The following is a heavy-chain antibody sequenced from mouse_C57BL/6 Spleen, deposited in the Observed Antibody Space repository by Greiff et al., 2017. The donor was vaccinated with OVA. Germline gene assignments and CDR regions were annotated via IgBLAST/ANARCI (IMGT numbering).Heavy chain of an antibody. Sequence: EVKVEESGGGLVQPGGSMKLSCVASGFTFSNYWMNWVRQSPEKGLEWVAQIRLKSDNYATHYAESVKGRFTISRDDSKSSVYLQMNNLRAEDTGIYYCTGFGNYDAYWGQGTLVTVSA. CDR3: TGFGNYDAY. CDR2: IRLKSDNYAT. V-gene: IGHV6-3*01. D-gene: IGHD2-1*01. J-gene: IGHJ3*01. CDR1: GFTFSNYW.